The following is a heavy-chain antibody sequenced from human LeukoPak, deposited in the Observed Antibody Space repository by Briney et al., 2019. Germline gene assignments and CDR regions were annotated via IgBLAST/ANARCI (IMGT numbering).Heavy chain of an antibody. J-gene: IGHJ5*02. CDR1: GFTFSDYY. Sequence: GGSLRLSCAASGFTFSDYYMSWIRQAPGKGLEWVSYISSSGSTIYYADSVKGRFTISRDNAKNSLYLQMNSLRAEDTAVHYCARDKAYYYGSGSLNWFDPWGQGTLVTVSS. CDR2: ISSSGSTI. D-gene: IGHD3-10*01. CDR3: ARDKAYYYGSGSLNWFDP. V-gene: IGHV3-11*01.